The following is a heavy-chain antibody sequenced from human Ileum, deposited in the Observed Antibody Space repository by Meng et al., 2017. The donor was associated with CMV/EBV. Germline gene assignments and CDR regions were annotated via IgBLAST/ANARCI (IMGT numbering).Heavy chain of an antibody. J-gene: IGHJ4*02. CDR2: VSAYNGNT. D-gene: IGHD5-18*01. CDR3: ARDLDTAKTPSGY. V-gene: IGHV1-18*01. CDR1: GYTFTSYG. Sequence: CKASGYTFTSYGISWVRQAPGQGLGGMGWVSAYNGNTNYAQKLQGRVTMTTDTSTSTAYMELRSLRSDDTAVYYCARDLDTAKTPSGYWGQGTLVTVSS.